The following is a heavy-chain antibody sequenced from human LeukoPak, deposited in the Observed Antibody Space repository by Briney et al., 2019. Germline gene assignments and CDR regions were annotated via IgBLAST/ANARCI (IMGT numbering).Heavy chain of an antibody. D-gene: IGHD3-22*01. J-gene: IGHJ4*02. Sequence: PGGSLRLSCAASGFTFSSYAMSWVRQAPGKGLEWVSAISGSGGSTYYADSVKGRFTISRDNSKNTLYLQMNSLRAEDTAVNYCATRGITMIVVVTSSDYRGQGTLVTVSS. CDR1: GFTFSSYA. V-gene: IGHV3-23*01. CDR2: ISGSGGST. CDR3: ATRGITMIVVVTSSDY.